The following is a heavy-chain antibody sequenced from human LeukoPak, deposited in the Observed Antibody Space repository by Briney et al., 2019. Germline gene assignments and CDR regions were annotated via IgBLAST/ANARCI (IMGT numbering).Heavy chain of an antibody. D-gene: IGHD2-21*01. CDR3: ARLLAYCGGDCYSDPFDY. CDR1: GYTFTGYY. CDR2: INPNSGGT. J-gene: IGHJ4*02. V-gene: IGHV1-2*02. Sequence: ASVKVSCKAFGYTFTGYYMHWVRQAPGQGLEWMGWINPNSGGTNYAQKFQGRVTMTRDTSISTAYMELSRLRSDDTAVYYCARLLAYCGGDCYSDPFDYWGQGTLVTVSS.